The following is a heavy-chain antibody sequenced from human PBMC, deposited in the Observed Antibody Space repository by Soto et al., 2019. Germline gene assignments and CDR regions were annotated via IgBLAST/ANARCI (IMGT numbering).Heavy chain of an antibody. J-gene: IGHJ4*02. CDR3: ARESPKDHFDY. CDR1: GDSVSSNRAA. CDR2: TYLRSQWFN. Sequence: PSQTLSLTCAISGDSVSSNRAAWIWIRQSPSRGLEWLGRTYLRSQWFNDYAESVKSRITINPDTSKNQFSLQLNSVTPEDTAVYYCARESPKDHFDYWGQGTLVTVSS. V-gene: IGHV6-1*01.